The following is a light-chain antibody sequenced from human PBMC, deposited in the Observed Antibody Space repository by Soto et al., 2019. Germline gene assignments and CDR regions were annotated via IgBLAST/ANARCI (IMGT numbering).Light chain of an antibody. CDR2: EVR. CDR1: NRDVGSYNL. Sequence: QSALTQPASVSGSPGQSITIACTGTNRDVGSYNLVSWYQQRPGEAPKLIISEVRNRPSGISYRFTGSKSGNTASQTISGLQAEDEADYYCQSYDSSLSGSWVFGGGTKLTVL. CDR3: QSYDSSLSGSWV. V-gene: IGLV2-14*01. J-gene: IGLJ3*02.